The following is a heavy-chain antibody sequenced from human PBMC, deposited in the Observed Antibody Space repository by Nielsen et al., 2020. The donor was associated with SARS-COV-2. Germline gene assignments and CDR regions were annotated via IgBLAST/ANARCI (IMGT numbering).Heavy chain of an antibody. J-gene: IGHJ6*03. CDR2: IYYSGST. Sequence: SETLSLTCTVSGGSISSSSYYWGWIRQPPGKGLEWIGNIYYSGSTNYNPSLKSRVTISVDTSKNQYSLKVTSVTAADQAVYYCARDRNDYGNYFYYIDVWGKGTTVTVSS. D-gene: IGHD4-17*01. CDR3: ARDRNDYGNYFYYIDV. V-gene: IGHV4-39*07. CDR1: GGSISSSSYY.